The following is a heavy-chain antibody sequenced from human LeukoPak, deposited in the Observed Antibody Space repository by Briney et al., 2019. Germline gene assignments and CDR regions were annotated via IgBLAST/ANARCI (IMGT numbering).Heavy chain of an antibody. Sequence: GGSLRLSCAASGFTFSSHTTHWVRQAPGKGLEWVSSISSSSSYIYYADSVKGRFTISRDNAKNSLYLQMNSLRAEDTAVYYCARESSTVTTRLVDYWGQGTLVTVSS. V-gene: IGHV3-21*01. CDR1: GFTFSSHT. CDR2: ISSSSSYI. D-gene: IGHD4-11*01. CDR3: ARESSTVTTRLVDY. J-gene: IGHJ4*02.